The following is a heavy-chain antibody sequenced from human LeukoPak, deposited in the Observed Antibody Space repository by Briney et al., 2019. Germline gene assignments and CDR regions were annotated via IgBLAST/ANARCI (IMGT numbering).Heavy chain of an antibody. CDR2: ITHRGNT. J-gene: IGHJ4*02. V-gene: IGHV4-34*01. D-gene: IGHD3-10*01. Sequence: SSETLSLTCTVYGGSFSGFYWSWVRQPPGKGLEWIGEITHRGNTHYNPSLKGRVTVSGDTSKNQFSLKLDSVTGADTAVYYCARGTPLTGRSVPPSDYWGQGTLVTVSA. CDR1: GGSFSGFY. CDR3: ARGTPLTGRSVPPSDY.